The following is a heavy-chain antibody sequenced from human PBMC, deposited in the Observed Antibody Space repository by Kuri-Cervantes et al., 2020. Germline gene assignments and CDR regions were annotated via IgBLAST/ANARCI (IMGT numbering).Heavy chain of an antibody. CDR3: ARGAVTKYGMDV. CDR2: IYSGGST. D-gene: IGHD4-17*01. V-gene: IGHV3-66*02. Sequence: GGSLRLSCAASGFTVYSHYMSWVRQAPGKGLEWVSVIYSGGSTYYADSVKGRFTISRDSSKNTLYLQMNSLRAEDTAVYYCARGAVTKYGMDVWGQGTTVTVSS. CDR1: GFTVYSHY. J-gene: IGHJ6*02.